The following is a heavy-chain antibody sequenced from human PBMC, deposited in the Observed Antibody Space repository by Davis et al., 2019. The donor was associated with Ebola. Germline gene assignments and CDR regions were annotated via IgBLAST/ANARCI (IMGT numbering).Heavy chain of an antibody. CDR2: VHGGNGNT. V-gene: IGHV1-3*01. D-gene: IGHD6-19*01. J-gene: IGHJ4*02. CDR3: ARATFGYNSGWYADY. Sequence: ASVKVSCKASGFTLTNYAIHWVRQAPGQRLEWMGWVHGGNGNTKYSQRFQGRVTITTDTSASTVYLDLSSLRSDDTAVFYCARATFGYNSGWYADYWGQGTLVTVSS. CDR1: GFTLTNYA.